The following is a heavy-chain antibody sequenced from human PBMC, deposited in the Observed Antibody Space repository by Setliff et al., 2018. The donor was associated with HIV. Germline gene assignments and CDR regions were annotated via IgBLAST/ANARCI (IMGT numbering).Heavy chain of an antibody. CDR1: GYTFTSYD. CDR3: ARYKWNNWIFGWFDP. V-gene: IGHV1-8*02. J-gene: IGHJ5*02. CDR2: MNPNSGNT. D-gene: IGHD1-20*01. Sequence: GASVKVSCKASGYTFTSYDINWVRQATGQGLEWMGWMNPNSGNTGYAQKFQGRVTMTRNTSISTAYMELSSLGAEDTAVYYCARYKWNNWIFGWFDPWGQGTQVTVSS.